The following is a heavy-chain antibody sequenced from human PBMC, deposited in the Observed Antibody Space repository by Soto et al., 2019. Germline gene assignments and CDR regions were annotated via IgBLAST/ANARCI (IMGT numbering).Heavy chain of an antibody. Sequence: ASVKVSCKASGYTFTSYGISWVRQASGQGLEWMGWISAYNGNTNYAQKLQGRVTMTTDTSTSTAYMELRSLRSDDTAVYYCARWGGASPFYYYGMDVWGQGTTVTVSS. CDR1: GYTFTSYG. J-gene: IGHJ6*02. CDR2: ISAYNGNT. D-gene: IGHD1-26*01. CDR3: ARWGGASPFYYYGMDV. V-gene: IGHV1-18*01.